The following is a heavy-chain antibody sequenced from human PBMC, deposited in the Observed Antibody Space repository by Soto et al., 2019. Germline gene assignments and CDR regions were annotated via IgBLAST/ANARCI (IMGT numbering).Heavy chain of an antibody. V-gene: IGHV1-69*02. CDR2: IIPILGIA. J-gene: IGHJ6*02. Sequence: ASVKVSCKASGGTFSSYTISWVRQAPGQGLEWMGRIIPILGIANYAQKFQGRVTITADKSTSTAYMDLSSLRSEDTSVYYCARAFRYYYYYGMDVWGQGTTVTVSS. CDR3: ARAFRYYYYYGMDV. D-gene: IGHD3-10*01. CDR1: GGTFSSYT.